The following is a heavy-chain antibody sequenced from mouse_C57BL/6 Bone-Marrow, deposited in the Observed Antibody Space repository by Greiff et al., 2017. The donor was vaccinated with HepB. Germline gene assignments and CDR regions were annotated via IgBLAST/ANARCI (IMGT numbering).Heavy chain of an antibody. CDR3: ARSPITTVVGVDY. D-gene: IGHD1-1*01. CDR1: GYTFTSYW. Sequence: QVQLKQPGAELVKPGASVKLSCKASGYTFTSYWMQWVKQRPGQGLEWIGEIDPSDSYTNYNQKFKGKATLTVDTSSSTAYMQLSSLTSEDSAVYYCARSPITTVVGVDYWGQGTTLTVSS. CDR2: IDPSDSYT. V-gene: IGHV1-50*01. J-gene: IGHJ2*01.